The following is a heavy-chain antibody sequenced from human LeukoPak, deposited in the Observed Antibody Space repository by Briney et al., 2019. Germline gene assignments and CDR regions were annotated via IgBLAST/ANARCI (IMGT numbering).Heavy chain of an antibody. J-gene: IGHJ4*02. CDR3: ARTNYDILTGYSKGIDY. D-gene: IGHD3-9*01. CDR2: INWNGGSR. CDR1: GLPFDDYG. Sequence: GGSLRLSCAASGLPFDDYGMSWVRQVPGKGLEWVSHINWNGGSRGYADSVKGRFTISRDNAKNSLYLQMNSLRAEDTALYYCARTNYDILTGYSKGIDYWGQGTLVTVSS. V-gene: IGHV3-20*04.